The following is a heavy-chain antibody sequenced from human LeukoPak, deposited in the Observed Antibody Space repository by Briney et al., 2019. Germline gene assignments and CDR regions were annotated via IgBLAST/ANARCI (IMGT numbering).Heavy chain of an antibody. D-gene: IGHD1-26*01. CDR2: IRDDGSIK. Sequence: PGGSLRLSCAPSGFTFNNYGMHWVRQAPGKGLEWVAFIRDDGSIKYYADSVKGRFSISRDSSKNILYLQMNSLRAEDTAVYYCVRGGLYHYSGASGDYWGQGTLVTVSS. J-gene: IGHJ4*02. CDR1: GFTFNNYG. CDR3: VRGGLYHYSGASGDY. V-gene: IGHV3-30*02.